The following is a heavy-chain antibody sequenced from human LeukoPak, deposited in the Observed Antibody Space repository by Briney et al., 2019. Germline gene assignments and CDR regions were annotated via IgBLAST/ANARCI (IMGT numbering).Heavy chain of an antibody. Sequence: GGSLRLSCTASGFSFNYYAIHWVRQAPGKGLEWVAVISHDGTKKYYADSVKGRFTISRDNSKNTLYLQMNSLRAEDTAVYYCARDGTSSGYYPPIAFDIWGQGTMVTVSS. CDR2: ISHDGTKK. CDR1: GFSFNYYA. CDR3: ARDGTSSGYYPPIAFDI. J-gene: IGHJ3*02. D-gene: IGHD3-22*01. V-gene: IGHV3-30*04.